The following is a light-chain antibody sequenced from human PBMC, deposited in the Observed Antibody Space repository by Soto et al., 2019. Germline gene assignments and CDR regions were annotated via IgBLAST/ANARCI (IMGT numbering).Light chain of an antibody. CDR3: QQRSNWLT. Sequence: EIVLTQYPATLSLSPGERATLSCRASQSVSSYLAWYQQKPGHAPRLLIYDASNRATGIPARFSGSGAGTDFTLTISSLEPEDFAVYYCQQRSNWLTFGGGTKVEIK. J-gene: IGKJ4*01. V-gene: IGKV3-11*01. CDR2: DAS. CDR1: QSVSSY.